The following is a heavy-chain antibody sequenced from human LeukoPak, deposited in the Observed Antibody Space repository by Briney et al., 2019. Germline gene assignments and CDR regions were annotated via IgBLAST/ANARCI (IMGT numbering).Heavy chain of an antibody. V-gene: IGHV4-39*07. D-gene: IGHD6-13*01. CDR1: GGSISSSSYY. CDR2: IYYSGST. Sequence: PSETLSLTCTVSGGSISSSSYYWGWIRQPPGKGLEWIGSIYYSGSTYYNPSLKSQVTISVDTSKNQFSLKLSSVTAADTAVYYCARDSKGRVAAAGSPVLSGIWGQGTMVTVSS. CDR3: ARDSKGRVAAAGSPVLSGI. J-gene: IGHJ3*02.